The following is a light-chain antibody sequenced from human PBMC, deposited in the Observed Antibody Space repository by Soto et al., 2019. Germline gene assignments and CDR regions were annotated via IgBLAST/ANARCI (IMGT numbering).Light chain of an antibody. CDR1: NSNMGRNY. V-gene: IGLV1-47*01. CDR3: AVWDNSLNGVA. CDR2: RND. J-gene: IGLJ2*01. Sequence: QAVLTQTPSASGTPGQRVTISCSGSNSNMGRNYVYWYQQVPGTAPKLLMYRNDVRPSGVPDRITGSKSGTSASLAISGLRSEDEADYYCAVWDNSLNGVAFGGGTKVTVL.